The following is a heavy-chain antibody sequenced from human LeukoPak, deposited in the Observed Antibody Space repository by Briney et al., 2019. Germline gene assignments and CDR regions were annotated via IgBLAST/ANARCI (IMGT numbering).Heavy chain of an antibody. CDR1: GGSISSYY. Sequence: PSETLSLTCTVSGGSISSYYWSWIRQPPGKVLEWIGYIYYSGSTNYNPSLKSRVTISVDTSKNQFSLKLSSVTAADTAVYYCARVTAMVTGLFDYWGQGTLVTVSS. J-gene: IGHJ4*02. D-gene: IGHD5-18*01. V-gene: IGHV4-59*12. CDR3: ARVTAMVTGLFDY. CDR2: IYYSGST.